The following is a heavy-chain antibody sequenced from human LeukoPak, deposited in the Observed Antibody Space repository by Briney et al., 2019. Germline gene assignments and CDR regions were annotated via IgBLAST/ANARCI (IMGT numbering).Heavy chain of an antibody. CDR3: ARASPTTVTTIYGMDV. V-gene: IGHV3-30-3*01. J-gene: IGHJ6*02. D-gene: IGHD4-17*01. CDR1: GFTFSSYA. Sequence: PGGSLRLSCAASGFTFSSYAMHWVRQAPGKGLEWVAVISCDGSNKYYADSVKGRFTISRDNSKNTLYLQMNSLRAEDTAVYYCARASPTTVTTIYGMDVWGQGTTVTVSS. CDR2: ISCDGSNK.